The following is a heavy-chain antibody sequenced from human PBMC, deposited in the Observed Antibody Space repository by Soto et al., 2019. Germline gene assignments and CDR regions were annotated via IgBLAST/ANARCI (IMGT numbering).Heavy chain of an antibody. V-gene: IGHV1-18*01. D-gene: IGHD4-17*01. CDR3: ARDFPHDYGDYVPFFDY. J-gene: IGHJ4*02. Sequence: QVQLVQSGAEVKKPGASVKVSCKASGYTFTSYGISWVRQAPGQGLEWMGWISAYNGNTNYAQKLQGRVTMTTDTSTSTAYLELRGLRSDDTAVYYCARDFPHDYGDYVPFFDYWGQGTLVTVSS. CDR2: ISAYNGNT. CDR1: GYTFTSYG.